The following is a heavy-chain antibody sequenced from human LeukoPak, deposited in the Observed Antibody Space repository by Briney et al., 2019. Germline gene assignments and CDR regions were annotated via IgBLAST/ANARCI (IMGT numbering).Heavy chain of an antibody. J-gene: IGHJ3*01. CDR2: IHHDGRT. CDR3: ARDVVPRDYGDTLNAYDL. D-gene: IGHD4-17*01. CDR1: GGSLSGYY. V-gene: IGHV4-34*01. Sequence: SETLSLTCAVSGGSLSGYYWSWIRQSPGKGLEWMGDIHHDGRTKYKSSFKSRITIFLVSTKNEVSLRLSPVTPADTALYFCARDVVPRDYGDTLNAYDLWGQGTMVTVS.